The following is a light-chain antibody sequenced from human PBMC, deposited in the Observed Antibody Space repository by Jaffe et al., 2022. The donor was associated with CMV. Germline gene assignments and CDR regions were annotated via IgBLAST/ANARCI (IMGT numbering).Light chain of an antibody. CDR3: QQYSISPRT. Sequence: DIVMTQSPDSLAVSLGERATINCKSSQSVLSSSNNKNYLAWYQQKPGQPPKLLIYWASTRESGVPDRFSGSGSGTDFTLTISSLQAEDVAVYYCQQYSISPRTFGQGTKTEIK. CDR1: QSVLSSSNNKNY. CDR2: WAS. J-gene: IGKJ1*01. V-gene: IGKV4-1*01.